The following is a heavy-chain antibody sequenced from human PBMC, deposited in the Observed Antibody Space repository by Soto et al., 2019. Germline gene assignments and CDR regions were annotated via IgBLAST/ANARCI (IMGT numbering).Heavy chain of an antibody. D-gene: IGHD6-19*01. CDR2: ISYDGSNK. CDR3: ARGIAVARVQH. Sequence: QVQLVESGGGVVQPGRSLRLSCAASGFTFSSYAMHWVRQAPGKGLEWVAVISYDGSNKYYADSVKGRFTISRDNSKNTLYLQMHSLRAEDTAVYYCARGIAVARVQHWGQGTLVTVSS. V-gene: IGHV3-30-3*01. J-gene: IGHJ1*01. CDR1: GFTFSSYA.